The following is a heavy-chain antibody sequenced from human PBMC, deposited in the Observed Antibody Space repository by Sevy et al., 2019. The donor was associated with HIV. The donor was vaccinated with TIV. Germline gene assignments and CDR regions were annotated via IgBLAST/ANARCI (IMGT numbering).Heavy chain of an antibody. CDR3: ARGAAAGTFDY. Sequence: GGSLRLSCAASGFTFSSYAMSWVRQAPGKGLEWVSRVNSDGSSTSYADSVKGRFTISRDNAKNTLYLQMNSLRAEDTAVYYCARGAAAGTFDYWVQGTLVTVSS. CDR1: GFTFSSYA. J-gene: IGHJ4*02. CDR2: VNSDGSST. V-gene: IGHV3-74*01. D-gene: IGHD6-13*01.